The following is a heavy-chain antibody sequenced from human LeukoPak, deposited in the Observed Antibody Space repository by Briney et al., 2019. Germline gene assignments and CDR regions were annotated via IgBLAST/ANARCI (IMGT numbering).Heavy chain of an antibody. D-gene: IGHD3-3*02. CDR1: GFTFSSYS. CDR3: ARSIQISFDY. J-gene: IGHJ4*02. CDR2: ISSSSSYI. V-gene: IGHV3-21*01. Sequence: PGGSLRLSSAASGFTFSSYSMNWVRQAPGKGLEWVSSISSSSSYIYYADSVKGRFTISRDNAKNSLNLQMNRLRAEDTAVYYCARSIQISFDYWGQGTLVTVSS.